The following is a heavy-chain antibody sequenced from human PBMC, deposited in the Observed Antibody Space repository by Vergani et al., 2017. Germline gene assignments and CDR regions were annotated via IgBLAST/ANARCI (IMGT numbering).Heavy chain of an antibody. CDR1: GFTFSNAW. V-gene: IGHV3-15*01. D-gene: IGHD2-21*02. Sequence: EVQLVESGGGLVKPGGSLRLSCAASGFTFSNAWMSWVRQAPGKGLEWVGRIKSKTDGGTTDYAAPVKGRFTISRDDSKNTLYLQMNRLKTEDTAVYYCTTKLAYCGGDCYSDTFDIWGQGTMVTVSS. J-gene: IGHJ3*02. CDR2: IKSKTDGGTT. CDR3: TTKLAYCGGDCYSDTFDI.